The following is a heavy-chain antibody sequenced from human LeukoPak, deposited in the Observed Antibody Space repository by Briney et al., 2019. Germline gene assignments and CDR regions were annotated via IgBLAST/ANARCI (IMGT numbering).Heavy chain of an antibody. D-gene: IGHD4/OR15-4a*01. V-gene: IGHV4-31*11. CDR1: GGSFSGYY. CDR2: IYYSGST. J-gene: IGHJ5*02. Sequence: SETLSLTCAVYGGSFSGYYWSWIRQHPGKGLEWIGYIYYSGSTYYNPSLKSRVTISVDTSKNQFSLKLSSVTAADTAVYYCARALFSGDFGASKWFDPWGQGTLVTVSS. CDR3: ARALFSGDFGASKWFDP.